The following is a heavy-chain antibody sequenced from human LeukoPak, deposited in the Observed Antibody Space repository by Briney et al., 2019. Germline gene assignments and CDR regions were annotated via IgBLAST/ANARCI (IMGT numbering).Heavy chain of an antibody. CDR2: IWYDGSNK. V-gene: IGHV3-33*01. D-gene: IGHD2-2*01. J-gene: IGHJ6*02. CDR3: ARDQAYCSSTSCYVYYYYGMDV. CDR1: GFTFSSYG. Sequence: GGSLRLSCAASGFTFSSYGMPWVRQAPGKGLEWVAVIWYDGSNKYYADSVKGRFTISRDNSKNTLYLQMHSLRAEDTAVYYCARDQAYCSSTSCYVYYYYGMDVWGQGTTVTVSS.